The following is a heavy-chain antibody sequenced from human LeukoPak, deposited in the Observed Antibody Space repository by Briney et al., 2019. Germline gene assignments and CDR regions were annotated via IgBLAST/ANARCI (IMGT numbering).Heavy chain of an antibody. J-gene: IGHJ4*02. Sequence: GASVKVSCKASGYTFTGHYIHWVRQAPGQGLAWMGCINPNTGGTTYAQNFRGRVTMTRDTSIITAYMDLTSLKIDDTAVYYCARGPSTAVTNRNYFDYWGQGTLVTVSS. D-gene: IGHD4-11*01. CDR3: ARGPSTAVTNRNYFDY. V-gene: IGHV1-2*02. CDR1: GYTFTGHY. CDR2: INPNTGGT.